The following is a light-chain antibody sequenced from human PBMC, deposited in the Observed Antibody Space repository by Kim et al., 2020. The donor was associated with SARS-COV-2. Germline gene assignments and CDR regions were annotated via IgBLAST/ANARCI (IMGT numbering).Light chain of an antibody. CDR2: DVS. J-gene: IGLJ3*02. CDR3: SSYTRSSTLV. CDR1: NSDMGGYDA. Sequence: GQSITMSCTGANSDMGGYDAVSWYQQRPGKTPKRMIYDVSKRPSGVSDRFSGSKSGYTASLTISGLQAEDEADYYCSSYTRSSTLVFGGGTQLTVL. V-gene: IGLV2-14*03.